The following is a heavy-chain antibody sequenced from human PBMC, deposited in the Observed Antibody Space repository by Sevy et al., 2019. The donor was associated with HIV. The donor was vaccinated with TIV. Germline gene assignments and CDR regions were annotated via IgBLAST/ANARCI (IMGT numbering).Heavy chain of an antibody. Sequence: ASVKVSCKASGFTFTGYYMHWVRQAPGQGLEWMGWINPNSGGTNYAQKFQGRVTMTRDTSISTAYMELSRLRSDDTAVYYCARVVDTAVVTWNGMDVWGHGTTVTVSS. D-gene: IGHD5-18*01. CDR1: GFTFTGYY. CDR2: INPNSGGT. V-gene: IGHV1-2*02. J-gene: IGHJ6*02. CDR3: ARVVDTAVVTWNGMDV.